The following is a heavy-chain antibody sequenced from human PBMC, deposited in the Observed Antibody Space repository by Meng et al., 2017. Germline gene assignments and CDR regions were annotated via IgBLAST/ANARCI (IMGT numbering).Heavy chain of an antibody. CDR2: IYHSGST. J-gene: IGHJ4*02. CDR1: GGPISSSNW. D-gene: IGHD2-15*01. CDR3: ARDTNGYCSGGSCYALVN. V-gene: IGHV4-4*02. Sequence: AQLQCSGPGLVQPSGPLSLTCAVSGGPISSSNWWSWVRQPPGKGLEWIGEIYHSGSTNYNPSLKSRVTISVDKSKNQFSLKLSSVTAADTAVYYCARDTNGYCSGGSCYALVNWGQGTLVTVSS.